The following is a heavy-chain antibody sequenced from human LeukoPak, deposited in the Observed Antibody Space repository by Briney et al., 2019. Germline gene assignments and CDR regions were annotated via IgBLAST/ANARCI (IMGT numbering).Heavy chain of an antibody. Sequence: SETLSLTCTVPGGSISISNYYWGWIRQPPGKGLEWIGNIYYSGNTYYNPSLKSRVTISVDTSKNQLSLRLSSVTAADTAVYYCARHGSTDYFDYWGQGTLVTVSS. J-gene: IGHJ4*02. CDR1: GGSISISNYY. D-gene: IGHD2-2*03. CDR2: IYYSGNT. CDR3: ARHGSTDYFDY. V-gene: IGHV4-39*01.